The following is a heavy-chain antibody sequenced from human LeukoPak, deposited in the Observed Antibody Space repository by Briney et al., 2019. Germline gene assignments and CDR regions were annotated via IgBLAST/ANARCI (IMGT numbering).Heavy chain of an antibody. V-gene: IGHV4-59*08. CDR3: ARRYYDISDGNRFDP. CDR2: IYYSGTT. D-gene: IGHD3-9*01. J-gene: IGHJ5*02. Sequence: SETLSLTCTVSGGSISSFYWSWIRQPPGKGLEWIGYIYYSGTTNYNPSLKSRVTISVDTSKNQFSLKLRSVTAADTAVYYCARRYYDISDGNRFDPWGQGTLVTVSS. CDR1: GGSISSFY.